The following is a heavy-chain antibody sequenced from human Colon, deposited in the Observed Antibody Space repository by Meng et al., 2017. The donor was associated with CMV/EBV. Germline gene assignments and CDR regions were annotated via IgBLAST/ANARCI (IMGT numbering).Heavy chain of an antibody. CDR1: GLTFSRWW. CDR2: IKTDGSYT. V-gene: IGHV3-74*03. J-gene: IGHJ4*02. Sequence: RLSCAASGLTFSRWWMHWVRQAPGKGLVWVSRIKTDGSYTTYADSVKGRFTISRDNAKNTLYLQMNSLRVEDTAVYYCVGGGSGYMDYWGQGTLVPSPQ. D-gene: IGHD5-12*01. CDR3: VGGGSGYMDY.